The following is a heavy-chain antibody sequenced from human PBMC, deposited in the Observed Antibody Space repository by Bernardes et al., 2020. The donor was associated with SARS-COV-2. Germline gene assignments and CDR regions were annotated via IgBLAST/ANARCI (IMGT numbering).Heavy chain of an antibody. CDR1: GVTLSGYS. CDR2: ITGAGNFM. Sequence: GGSLRLSCASSGVTLSGYSLNWVRQAPGRGLEWVASITGAGNFMYYADSVKGRFTVSRDNTKNSLFLQMHSLRTDDTALYYCATRSGELSPLDNWGQGTLVTVSS. D-gene: IGHD1-7*01. J-gene: IGHJ4*02. V-gene: IGHV3-21*01. CDR3: ATRSGELSPLDN.